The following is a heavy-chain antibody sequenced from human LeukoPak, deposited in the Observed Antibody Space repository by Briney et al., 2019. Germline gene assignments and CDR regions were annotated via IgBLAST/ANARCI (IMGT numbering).Heavy chain of an antibody. D-gene: IGHD3-22*01. CDR2: IYYSGST. V-gene: IGHV4-59*08. CDR1: GGSISSYY. J-gene: IGHJ3*02. Sequence: PSETLSLTCSVSGGSISSYYWSWIRQPPGKGLEWIGYIYYSGSTYYNPSLKSRVTISVDTSKNQFSLKLGSVTAADTAVYYCARGSESSNAVGAFDIWGQGTMVTVSS. CDR3: ARGSESSNAVGAFDI.